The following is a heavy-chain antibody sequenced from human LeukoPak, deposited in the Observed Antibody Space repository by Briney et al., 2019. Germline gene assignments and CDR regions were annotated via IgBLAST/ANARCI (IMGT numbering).Heavy chain of an antibody. J-gene: IGHJ4*02. D-gene: IGHD3-10*01. CDR2: IDPSDSYT. V-gene: IGHV5-10-1*01. CDR1: GYSFTSYW. Sequence: GESLKISWQGSGYSFTSYWIRWVRQMPGKGLEWMGRIDPSDSYTNYSPSFQGHVTISADKSISTAYLQWSSLKASDTAMYYCARLHSPRPGSGSYRVYWGQGTLVTASS. CDR3: ARLHSPRPGSGSYRVY.